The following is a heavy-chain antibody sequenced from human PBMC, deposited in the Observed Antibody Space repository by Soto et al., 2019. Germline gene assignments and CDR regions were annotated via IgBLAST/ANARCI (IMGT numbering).Heavy chain of an antibody. CDR3: EREREQQLVLRWLDH. J-gene: IGHJ5*02. D-gene: IGHD6-13*01. CDR1: GGSISSSNW. V-gene: IGHV4-4*02. CDR2: IYHSGST. Sequence: SETLSLTCAVSGGSISSSNWWSWVRQPPGKGLEWIGEIYHSGSTNYNPSLKSRVTISVDKSKNQFSLKLSSVTAADTDVYYCEREREQQLVLRWLDHWGQGKMVTVS.